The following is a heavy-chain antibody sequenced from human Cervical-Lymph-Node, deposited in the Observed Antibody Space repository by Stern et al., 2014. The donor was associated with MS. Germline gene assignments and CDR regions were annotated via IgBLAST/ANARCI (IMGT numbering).Heavy chain of an antibody. CDR2: INYSGSN. J-gene: IGHJ5*02. CDR1: GGSISSGGYY. V-gene: IGHV4-31*03. CDR3: ARDTSSGYSSGWGGWFDP. Sequence: LQLQESGPGLVKPSQTLSLTCTVSGGSISSGGYYWSWIRQHPEKGLEGIGDINYSGSNHYNQSLKRRVTISVDTSKNQFSLKLSSVTAADTAVYYCARDTSSGYSSGWGGWFDPWGQGTLVTVSS. D-gene: IGHD6-19*01.